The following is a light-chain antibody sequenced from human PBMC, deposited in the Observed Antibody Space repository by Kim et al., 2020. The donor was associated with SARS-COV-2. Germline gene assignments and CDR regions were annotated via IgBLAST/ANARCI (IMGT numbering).Light chain of an antibody. CDR2: ENN. Sequence: GQQVTISCSGSFSNIGNNYVSWYQQFPGAAPKLLIYENNKRPSGIPDRFSGSKSGTSAALGITGLQTGDEADYYCGTWDSSLSAGVFGGGTQLTVL. V-gene: IGLV1-51*01. CDR1: FSNIGNNY. J-gene: IGLJ3*02. CDR3: GTWDSSLSAGV.